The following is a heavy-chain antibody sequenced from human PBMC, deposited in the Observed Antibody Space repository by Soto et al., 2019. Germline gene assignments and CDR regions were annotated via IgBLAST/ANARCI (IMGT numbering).Heavy chain of an antibody. Sequence: PGGSLRLSCAASGFTFSSYAMSWVRQAPGKGLEWVSAISGSGGSTYYADSVKGRFTISRDNSKNTLYLQMNSLRAEDTAVYYCAKVLPQYYYDSSGYPTLFDYWGQGTLVTVSS. J-gene: IGHJ4*02. CDR2: ISGSGGST. CDR1: GFTFSSYA. V-gene: IGHV3-23*01. CDR3: AKVLPQYYYDSSGYPTLFDY. D-gene: IGHD3-22*01.